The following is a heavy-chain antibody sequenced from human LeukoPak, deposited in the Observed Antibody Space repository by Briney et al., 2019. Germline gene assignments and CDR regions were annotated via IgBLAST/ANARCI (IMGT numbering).Heavy chain of an antibody. D-gene: IGHD3-10*01. CDR1: GFTFSSYG. Sequence: GGSLRLSCAASGFTFSSYGMHWVRQAPGKGLEWVAVISYDGSNKYYADSVKGRFTISRDNSKNTLYLQMNSLRAEDTAVYYCAKAGSGSWRLYYFDYWGQGTLVTVSS. V-gene: IGHV3-30*19. CDR3: AKAGSGSWRLYYFDY. CDR2: ISYDGSNK. J-gene: IGHJ4*02.